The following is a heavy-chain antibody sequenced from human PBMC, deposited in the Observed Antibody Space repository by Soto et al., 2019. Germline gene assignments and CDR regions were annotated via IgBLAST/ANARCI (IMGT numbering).Heavy chain of an antibody. CDR1: GASMNTDSW. D-gene: IGHD6-13*01. J-gene: IGHJ5*02. CDR2: INHSGST. CDR3: ARAHSSSWYP. V-gene: IGHV4-4*02. Sequence: SETLSLTCTVSGASMNTDSWWSWIRQPPGKGLEWIGEINHSGSTNYNPSLKSRVTISVDTSKNQFSLKLNSVTAADTAVYYCARAHSSSWYPWGQGTLVTVSS.